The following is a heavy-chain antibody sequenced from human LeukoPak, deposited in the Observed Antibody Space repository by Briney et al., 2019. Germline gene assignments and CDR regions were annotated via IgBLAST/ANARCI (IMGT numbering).Heavy chain of an antibody. D-gene: IGHD6-19*01. V-gene: IGHV3-21*01. J-gene: IGHJ6*03. CDR3: ARCIAVAEGYYYYKEV. CDR2: ISSSSSYI. Sequence: GGSLLLPCAASGFTFSSYSLNWVRQAPGKGLEWVSSISSSSSYIYYADSVTGRFTISRDNAKNSLYLQMNGLRAEDTAVYYCARCIAVAEGYYYYKEVWGKGTTVTVSS. CDR1: GFTFSSYS.